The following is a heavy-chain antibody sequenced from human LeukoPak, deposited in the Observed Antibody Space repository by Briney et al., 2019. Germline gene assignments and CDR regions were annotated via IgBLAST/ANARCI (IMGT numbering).Heavy chain of an antibody. CDR3: AKDPYSNYYYGMDV. J-gene: IGHJ6*02. V-gene: IGHV3-9*01. D-gene: IGHD5-18*01. Sequence: GRSLRLSCAASGFTFDDYAMHWVRQAPGKGLEWVSGISWNSGSIGYADSVKGRFTISEDNAKNSLYLQMNSLRAEDTALYYCAKDPYSNYYYGMDVWGQGTTVTVSS. CDR1: GFTFDDYA. CDR2: ISWNSGSI.